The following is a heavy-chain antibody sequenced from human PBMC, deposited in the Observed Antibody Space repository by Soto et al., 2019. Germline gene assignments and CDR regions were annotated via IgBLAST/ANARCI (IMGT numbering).Heavy chain of an antibody. J-gene: IGHJ4*02. CDR3: ARGDYGDYDY. V-gene: IGHV1-18*01. CDR2: ISTYNSNT. D-gene: IGHD4-17*01. CDR1: GYTFTNYG. Sequence: QVQLVQSGAEVKKPGASVKVSCKASGYTFTNYGVSWVRQAPGQGLEWVGWISTYNSNTNYAQNLQDRVTMTTDTSTSKAYMELRSLRSDDTAVYYCARGDYGDYDYWGQGTLVTVSS.